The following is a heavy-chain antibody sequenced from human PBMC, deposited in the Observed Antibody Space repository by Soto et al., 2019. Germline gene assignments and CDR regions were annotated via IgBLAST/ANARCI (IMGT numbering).Heavy chain of an antibody. V-gene: IGHV4-59*12. CDR3: ARDWYYSDSTGYYHDVFDI. Sequence: SETLYLTCTVSGGSISSYYWSWIRQPPGKGLEWIGYIDYSGSTNYNPSLKSRVTISVDTSKNQFSLKLSSVTAADTAVYYCARDWYYSDSTGYYHDVFDIWGQGTMVT. J-gene: IGHJ3*02. CDR1: GGSISSYY. D-gene: IGHD3-22*01. CDR2: IDYSGST.